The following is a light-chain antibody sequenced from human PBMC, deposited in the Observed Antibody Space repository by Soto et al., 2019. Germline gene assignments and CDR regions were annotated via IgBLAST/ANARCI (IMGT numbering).Light chain of an antibody. V-gene: IGKV1-39*01. J-gene: IGKJ2*01. CDR2: AAS. CDR3: QQTYSTPRT. Sequence: DILMTQSPSSLSTSVGDRVTITCRASQSISSYLNWYQQKPGKAPKLLIYAASVLQSGVPSRFSGSGSGTDFTLTISSLQPEDFATYYCQQTYSTPRTFGQGTKLEIK. CDR1: QSISSY.